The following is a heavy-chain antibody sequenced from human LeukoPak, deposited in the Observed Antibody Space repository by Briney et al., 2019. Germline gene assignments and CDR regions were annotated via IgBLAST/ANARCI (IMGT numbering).Heavy chain of an antibody. Sequence: ASVKVSCKASGYTFTSYDINWVRQATGQGLEWMGWMNPNSGNTGYAQKFQGRVTMTRNTSISTAYMELGSLRSEDTAVYYCARGPHQYYGSGSNDDYWGQGTLVTASS. CDR1: GYTFTSYD. CDR2: MNPNSGNT. D-gene: IGHD3-10*01. CDR3: ARGPHQYYGSGSNDDY. V-gene: IGHV1-8*01. J-gene: IGHJ4*02.